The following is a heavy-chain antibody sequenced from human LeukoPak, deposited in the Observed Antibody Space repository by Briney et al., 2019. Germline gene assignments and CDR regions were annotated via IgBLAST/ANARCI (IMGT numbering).Heavy chain of an antibody. CDR2: IIPIFGTA. Sequence: GASVKVSCKASGGTFSSYAISWVRQAPGQGLGWMGGIIPIFGTANYAQKFQGRVTITADKSTSTAYMELSSLRSEDTAVYYCARDLAYYYDSSGYLGYFDYWGQGTLSPSPQ. V-gene: IGHV1-69*06. CDR1: GGTFSSYA. J-gene: IGHJ4*02. CDR3: ARDLAYYYDSSGYLGYFDY. D-gene: IGHD3-22*01.